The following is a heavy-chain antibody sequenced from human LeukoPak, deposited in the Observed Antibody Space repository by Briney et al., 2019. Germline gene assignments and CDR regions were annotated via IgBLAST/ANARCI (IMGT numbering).Heavy chain of an antibody. CDR3: AKDGTPYDFWSGYYRY. J-gene: IGHJ4*02. V-gene: IGHV3-23*01. CDR2: ISGSGGST. D-gene: IGHD3-3*01. Sequence: GGSLRLSCAASGFTFSSYAMSWVRQAPGKGLEWVSAISGSGGSTYYADSVKGRFTISRDNSKNTLYLQMNSLRAGDTAVYYCAKDGTPYDFWSGYYRYWGQGTLVTVSS. CDR1: GFTFSSYA.